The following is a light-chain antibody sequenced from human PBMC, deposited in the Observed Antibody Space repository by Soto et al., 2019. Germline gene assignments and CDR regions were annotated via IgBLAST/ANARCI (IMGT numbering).Light chain of an antibody. J-gene: IGKJ5*01. Sequence: EIVMTQSPATLSVTPGERATLSCRASQSVSSNLAWYQQKPGQAPRLLIYGASTRATGIPARFSGSGSGTEFTLTISRLEPQDSAMYYCQQYVISVTFGQGTRLEIK. V-gene: IGKV3-15*01. CDR3: QQYVISVT. CDR1: QSVSSN. CDR2: GAS.